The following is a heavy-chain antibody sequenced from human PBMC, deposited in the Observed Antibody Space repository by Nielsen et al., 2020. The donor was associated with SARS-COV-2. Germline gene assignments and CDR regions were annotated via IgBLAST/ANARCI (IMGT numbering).Heavy chain of an antibody. J-gene: IGHJ3*02. CDR3: ARAPILRFLEWLSRTLRDAFDI. CDR2: INTNTGNP. V-gene: IGHV7-4-1*02. D-gene: IGHD3-3*01. Sequence: ASVKVSCKASGYTFTSYAMNWVRQAPGQGLEWMGWINTNTGNPTYAQGFTGRFVFSLDTSVSTAYLQISSLKAEDTAVYCCARAPILRFLEWLSRTLRDAFDIWGQGTMVTVSS. CDR1: GYTFTSYA.